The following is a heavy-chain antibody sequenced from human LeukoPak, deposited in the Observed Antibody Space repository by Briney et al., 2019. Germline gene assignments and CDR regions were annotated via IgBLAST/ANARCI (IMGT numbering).Heavy chain of an antibody. CDR1: GYTFTSYG. J-gene: IGHJ3*02. D-gene: IGHD3-10*01. V-gene: IGHV1-18*01. Sequence: ASVKVSCKASGYTFTSYGISWVRQAPGQGLEWMGWISACNGNTNYAQKLQGRVTMTTDTSTSTAYMELRSLRSDDTAVYYCAREFIGETLDAFDIWGQGTMVTVSS. CDR3: AREFIGETLDAFDI. CDR2: ISACNGNT.